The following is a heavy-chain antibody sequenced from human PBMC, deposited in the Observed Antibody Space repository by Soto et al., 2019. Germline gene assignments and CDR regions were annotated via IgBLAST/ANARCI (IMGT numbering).Heavy chain of an antibody. CDR1: GFTFSDHY. CDR2: TRNKANSYTT. CDR3: ARDIGRGDYYFDL. J-gene: IGHJ2*01. Sequence: EVPLVESGGGLVQPGGSLRLSCAASGFTFSDHYMDWVRQAPGKGLEWVGRTRNKANSYTTEYAASVKGRFTISRDDSKNSLYLQMNSLKTEDTAVYYCARDIGRGDYYFDLWGRGTLVTVSS. V-gene: IGHV3-72*01. D-gene: IGHD4-17*01.